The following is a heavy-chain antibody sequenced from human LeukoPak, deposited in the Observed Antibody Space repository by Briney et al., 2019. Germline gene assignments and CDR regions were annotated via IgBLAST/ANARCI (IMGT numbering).Heavy chain of an antibody. D-gene: IGHD3-22*01. Sequence: GGPLRLSCAASGFTFSSYWMHWVRQAPGKGLVWVSRINSDGSSTSYADSVKGRFTISRDNAKNTLYLQMNSLRAEDTAVYYCARDPGTYYYDSSGYSYFDYWGQGTLVTVSS. V-gene: IGHV3-74*01. CDR2: INSDGSST. CDR3: ARDPGTYYYDSSGYSYFDY. CDR1: GFTFSSYW. J-gene: IGHJ4*02.